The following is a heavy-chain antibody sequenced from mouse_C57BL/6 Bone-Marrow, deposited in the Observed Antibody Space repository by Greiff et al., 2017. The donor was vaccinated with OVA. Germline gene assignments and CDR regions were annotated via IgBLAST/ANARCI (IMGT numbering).Heavy chain of an antibody. D-gene: IGHD3-3*01. CDR3: ARGGGTDY. CDR1: GYTFTSYW. J-gene: IGHJ2*01. V-gene: IGHV1-69*01. CDR2: IDPSDSYT. Sequence: QVQLKQPGAELVMPGASVKLSCKASGYTFTSYWMHWVKQRPGQGLEWIGEIDPSDSYTNYNQKFKGKSTLTVDTSSSTAYMQLRSLPSAASADYYCARGGGTDYWGQGTTLTVSS.